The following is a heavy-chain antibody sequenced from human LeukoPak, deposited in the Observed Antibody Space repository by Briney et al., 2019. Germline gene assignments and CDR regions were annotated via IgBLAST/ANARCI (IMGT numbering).Heavy chain of an antibody. D-gene: IGHD6-13*01. J-gene: IGHJ4*02. CDR1: GGSISSGGYY. CDR3: GAAAGNIYYFDY. V-gene: IGHV4-31*03. CDR2: IYYSGST. Sequence: SETLSLTCTVSGGSISSGGYYWSWIRQHPGKGLEWTGYIYYSGSTYYNPSLKSRVTISVDTSKNQFSLTLSSVTAADTAVYYCGAAAGNIYYFDYWGQGTLVTVSS.